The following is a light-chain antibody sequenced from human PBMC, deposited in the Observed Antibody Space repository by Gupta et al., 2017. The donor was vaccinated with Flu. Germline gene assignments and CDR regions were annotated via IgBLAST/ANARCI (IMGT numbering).Light chain of an antibody. CDR1: SSDIGAYKY. Sequence: TSSDIGAYKYVSWYQSHPDEAPKLIIYEISNRPSGVSDRFSGSKSGNTAFLTISGLQADDEGIFYCSSYTSGNIVKVGAGTKVTVL. J-gene: IGLJ2*01. V-gene: IGLV2-14*01. CDR2: EIS. CDR3: SSYTSGNIVK.